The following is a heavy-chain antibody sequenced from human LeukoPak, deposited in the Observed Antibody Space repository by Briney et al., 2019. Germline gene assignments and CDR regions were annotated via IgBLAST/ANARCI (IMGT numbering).Heavy chain of an antibody. CDR2: ISSSSSYI. V-gene: IGHV3-21*01. D-gene: IGHD5-12*01. CDR1: GFTFSSYS. J-gene: IGHJ4*02. Sequence: GGSLRLSCAASGFTFSSYSMNWGRQAPGKGLEWVSSISSSSSYIYYADSVKGRFTISRDNAKNSLYLQMNSLRAEDTAVYYCARDFGGYSGYVFDYRGQGTLVTVSS. CDR3: ARDFGGYSGYVFDY.